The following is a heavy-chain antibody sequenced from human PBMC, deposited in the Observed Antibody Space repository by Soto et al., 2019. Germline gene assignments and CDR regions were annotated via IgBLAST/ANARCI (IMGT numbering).Heavy chain of an antibody. D-gene: IGHD3-10*01. J-gene: IGHJ6*02. CDR1: GAFIRSISDY. V-gene: IGHV4-39*01. CDR2: IYYSGTT. Sequence: SETLSVTCTVSGAFIRSISDYWGWVRQAPGKGLEWIGNIYYSGTTYYNPSLKSRVTISVDTSKNQFSLKLSSVTAADTAVYYCARQSEYYYASGRAAPLYGMDVWGQGTTVT. CDR3: ARQSEYYYASGRAAPLYGMDV.